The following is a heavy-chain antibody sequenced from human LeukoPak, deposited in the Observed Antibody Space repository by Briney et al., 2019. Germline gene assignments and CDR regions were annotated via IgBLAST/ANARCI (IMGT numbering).Heavy chain of an antibody. CDR2: ISPSGSST. J-gene: IGHJ4*02. CDR3: ARAYGSGSSYHPDY. V-gene: IGHV1-46*01. D-gene: IGHD3-10*01. CDR1: GYTFTSYY. Sequence: GASVKVSCKASGYTFTSYYMHWVRQAPGQGLDWMGIISPSGSSTTYAQKFQGRVTMTRDTSTSTVYMELSSLRSDDTAIYYCARAYGSGSSYHPDYWGQGTLVTVSS.